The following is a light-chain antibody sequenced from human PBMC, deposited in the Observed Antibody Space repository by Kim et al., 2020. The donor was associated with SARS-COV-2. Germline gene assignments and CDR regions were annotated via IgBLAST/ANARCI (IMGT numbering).Light chain of an antibody. CDR3: LQHNAFPWT. Sequence: DIQMTQSPSSLAASVGDRVTITCRASQDIGNDLVWYQQKPGSAPKRLIYAASTLQSGVPSRFSGSGSGTEFTLTISSLQPEDFATYYCLQHNAFPWTFGQGTKV. CDR2: AAS. J-gene: IGKJ1*01. CDR1: QDIGND. V-gene: IGKV1-17*01.